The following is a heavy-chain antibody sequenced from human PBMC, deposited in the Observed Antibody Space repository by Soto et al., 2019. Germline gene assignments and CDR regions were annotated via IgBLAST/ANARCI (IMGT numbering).Heavy chain of an antibody. D-gene: IGHD4-17*01. J-gene: IGHJ5*02. CDR3: ARRHDYGDYRWFDP. V-gene: IGHV4-31*03. CDR1: GGSISSGGYY. CDR2: IYYSGST. Sequence: PSETLSLTCTVSGGSISSGGYYWSWIRQHPGKGLEWIGYIYYSGSTYYNPSLKSRVTISVDTSKNQFSLKLSSVTAADTAVYYCARRHDYGDYRWFDPWGQGTLVTVSS.